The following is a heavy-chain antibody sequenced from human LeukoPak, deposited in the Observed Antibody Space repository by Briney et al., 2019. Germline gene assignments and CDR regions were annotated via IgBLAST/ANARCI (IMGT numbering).Heavy chain of an antibody. CDR1: GGSISSGGYY. CDR3: ARSLYSGYGY. D-gene: IGHD5-12*01. J-gene: IGHJ4*02. V-gene: IGHV4-30-2*01. CDR2: IYHSGST. Sequence: SETLSLTCTVSGGSISSGGYYWSWIRQPPGKGLEWIGYIYHSGSTYYNPSLKSRVTISVDRSKNQFSLKLSSVTAADTAVYYCARSLYSGYGYWGQGTLVTVSS.